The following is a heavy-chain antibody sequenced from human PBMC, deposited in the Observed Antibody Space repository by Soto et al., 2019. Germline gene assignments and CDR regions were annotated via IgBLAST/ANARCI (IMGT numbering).Heavy chain of an antibody. V-gene: IGHV3-23*01. CDR1: GLTFSNYA. J-gene: IGHJ5*02. D-gene: IGHD3-16*01. Sequence: EVRLLESGGGLVKPGGSLRLSCATSGLTFSNYAMSWVRQAPGGGLEWVSSMSGSSSTTYYADSVKGRFTISRDRSKNTLYLQMSSLRAEDTALYYCARGTGGSRRFDPWGQGTLVTVSS. CDR2: MSGSSSTT. CDR3: ARGTGGSRRFDP.